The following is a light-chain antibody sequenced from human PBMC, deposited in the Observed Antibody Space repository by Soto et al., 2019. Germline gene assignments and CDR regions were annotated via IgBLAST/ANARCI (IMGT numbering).Light chain of an antibody. CDR3: QQYGSSPLT. CDR1: QTVSSSY. CDR2: GAS. V-gene: IGKV3-20*01. J-gene: IGKJ4*01. Sequence: EIVLTQSPGTLSLSPGERATLSCRASQTVSSSYLAWYQQKPGQAPRLLIYGASSRANGIPDRFSGSGSGTDFTLSISRLEPEDFAGYYCQQYGSSPLTFGGGTKVKIK.